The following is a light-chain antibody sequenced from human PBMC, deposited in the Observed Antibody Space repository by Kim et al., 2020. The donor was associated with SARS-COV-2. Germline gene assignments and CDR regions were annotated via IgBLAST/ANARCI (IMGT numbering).Light chain of an antibody. J-gene: IGKJ4*01. CDR1: VSISSN. CDR2: GAS. Sequence: EIVMTQSPATLSVSPGARATLSCRASVSISSNLAWYQQTPGQPPRLIIYGASTRATGIPDRFSGSGSGTEFTLTISSLQSEDFAVYYCQQYNKWPPLTFGGGTQVDIK. V-gene: IGKV3-15*01. CDR3: QQYNKWPPLT.